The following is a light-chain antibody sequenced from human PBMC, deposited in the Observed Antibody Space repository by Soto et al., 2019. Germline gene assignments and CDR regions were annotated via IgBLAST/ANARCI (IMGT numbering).Light chain of an antibody. CDR1: SSDVGGYNY. V-gene: IGLV2-14*03. Sequence: QSVLTQPASVSGSPGQSITISCTGTSSDVGGYNYVSWYQQYPGKAPKLMIYDVSNRPSGVSNRFSGSKSGNTASLIIFGLQAEDEADYYCSSFTRSSTPYVFGTGTKVTVL. J-gene: IGLJ1*01. CDR2: DVS. CDR3: SSFTRSSTPYV.